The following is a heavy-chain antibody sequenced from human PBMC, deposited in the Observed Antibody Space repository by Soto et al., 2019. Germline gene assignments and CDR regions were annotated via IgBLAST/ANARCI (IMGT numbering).Heavy chain of an antibody. Sequence: QVQLVQSGAEVKKPGASVKVSCKASGYTFTGYYMHWVRQAPGQGLEWMGWINPNSGGTNYAQKLQGRVTMTRDTSISTAYMELSRLRSDDTAVYYCARAEFYCSSTSCPIVYWGQGTLVTVSS. J-gene: IGHJ4*02. CDR2: INPNSGGT. CDR1: GYTFTGYY. D-gene: IGHD2-2*01. V-gene: IGHV1-2*02. CDR3: ARAEFYCSSTSCPIVY.